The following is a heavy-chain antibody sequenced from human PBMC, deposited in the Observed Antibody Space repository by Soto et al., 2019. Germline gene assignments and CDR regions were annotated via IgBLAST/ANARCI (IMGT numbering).Heavy chain of an antibody. CDR3: ARGDTEGIAAAGSYYYYYGMDV. CDR2: ISYDGSNK. Sequence: QVQLVESGGGVVQPGRSLRLSCAASGFTFSSYAMHWVRQAPGKGLEWVAVISYDGSNKYYADSVKGRFTISRDNSKNTLYLQMNSLRAEATAVYYCARGDTEGIAAAGSYYYYYGMDVWGQGTTVTVSS. J-gene: IGHJ6*02. CDR1: GFTFSSYA. D-gene: IGHD6-13*01. V-gene: IGHV3-30-3*01.